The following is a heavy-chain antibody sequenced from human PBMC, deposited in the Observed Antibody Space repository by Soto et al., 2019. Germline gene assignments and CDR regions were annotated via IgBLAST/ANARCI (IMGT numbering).Heavy chain of an antibody. Sequence: GGSLRLSCAASGFTFSSYSMNWVRQAPGKGLEWVSSISSSSSYIYYADSVKGRFTISRDNAKNSLYLQMNSLRAEDTAVYYCARSGELFFYYGMDVWGQGTTVTVSS. D-gene: IGHD3-10*01. CDR3: ARSGELFFYYGMDV. V-gene: IGHV3-21*01. J-gene: IGHJ6*02. CDR2: ISSSSSYI. CDR1: GFTFSSYS.